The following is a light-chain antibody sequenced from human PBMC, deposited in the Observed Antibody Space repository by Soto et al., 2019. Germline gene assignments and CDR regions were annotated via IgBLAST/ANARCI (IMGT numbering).Light chain of an antibody. J-gene: IGLJ2*01. CDR1: SSDVGGYNY. V-gene: IGLV2-14*01. CDR2: DVT. Sequence: QSALTQPASVSGSPRQSITISCTGTSSDVGGYNYVSWYQQHPGKVPKLMIYDVTKRPSGVSNRFSGSKSGNTASLTISGLQAEDEADYYCSSYTSSSTLVVFGGGTKLTVL. CDR3: SSYTSSSTLVV.